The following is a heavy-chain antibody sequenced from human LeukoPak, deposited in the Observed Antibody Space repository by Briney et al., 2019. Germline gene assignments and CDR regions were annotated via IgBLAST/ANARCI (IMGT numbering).Heavy chain of an antibody. J-gene: IGHJ4*02. D-gene: IGHD1-1*01. Sequence: GGSLRLSCAASGFTFSSYWMSWVRQAPGKGLEWVANIKQDGSEKYYVDSVKGRFTISRDNAKNSLYLQMNSLRAEDTAVYYCARVAGERYNFPPFDYWGQGTLVTVSS. CDR3: ARVAGERYNFPPFDY. CDR2: IKQDGSEK. CDR1: GFTFSSYW. V-gene: IGHV3-7*01.